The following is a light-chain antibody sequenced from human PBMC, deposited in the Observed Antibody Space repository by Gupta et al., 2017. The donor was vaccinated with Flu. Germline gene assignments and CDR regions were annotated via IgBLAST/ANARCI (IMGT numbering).Light chain of an antibody. J-gene: IGKJ1*01. V-gene: IGKV3-15*01. Sequence: EIVMTQSPASLSVSPGGRATLSCRASQSVSTNLAWYQQKPGQAPRLLIYDASTRDTGIPARFSGSGSGTEFTLAISSLLSDDFAVYYCREYDNWPLWTFGQGTKVEIK. CDR2: DAS. CDR3: REYDNWPLWT. CDR1: QSVSTN.